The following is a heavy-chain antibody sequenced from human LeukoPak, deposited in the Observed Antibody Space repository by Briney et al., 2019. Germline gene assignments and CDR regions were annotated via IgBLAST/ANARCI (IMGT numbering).Heavy chain of an antibody. Sequence: PSETLSLTCAVYGESITAYYWTWIRQPPGKRLEWIGEVRHSGSTNYNPPLKSRVTMSVDMSKNQFSLKLNSVTAADTAVYYCAGATATGTGRAFHYWAQGNLVPVSS. D-gene: IGHD3-10*01. CDR2: VRHSGST. J-gene: IGHJ4*02. CDR1: GESITAYY. CDR3: AGATATGTGRAFHY. V-gene: IGHV4-34*01.